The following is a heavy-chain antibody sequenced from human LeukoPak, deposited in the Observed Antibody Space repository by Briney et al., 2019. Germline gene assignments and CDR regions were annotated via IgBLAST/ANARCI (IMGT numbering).Heavy chain of an antibody. CDR3: AKGQVGATEGDAFDI. CDR1: TFTFSRYW. J-gene: IGHJ3*02. D-gene: IGHD1-26*01. V-gene: IGHV3-74*01. CDR2: INSDGTNT. Sequence: QSGGSLTLSCAASTFTFSRYWMHWVRQAPGKGLVWVSRINSDGTNTYYADSVKGRFTISRDNSKNTLYLQMNSLRAEDTAVYYCAKGQVGATEGDAFDIWGQGTMVTVSS.